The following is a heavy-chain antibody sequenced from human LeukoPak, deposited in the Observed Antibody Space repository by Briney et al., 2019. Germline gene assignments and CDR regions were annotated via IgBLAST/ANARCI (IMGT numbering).Heavy chain of an antibody. V-gene: IGHV3-48*01. CDR3: ARDSRGGSGSYSGWFDP. D-gene: IGHD3-10*01. CDR1: GFTFGSFG. J-gene: IGHJ5*02. CDR2: ISSSGNAI. Sequence: GGSLRLSCAASGFTFGSFGMNWVRQAPGRGLEWVSYISSSGNAIDYAESVKGRFTISRDNSKNTVYLQMNSLRAEDTAVYYCARDSRGGSGSYSGWFDPWGQGTLVTVSS.